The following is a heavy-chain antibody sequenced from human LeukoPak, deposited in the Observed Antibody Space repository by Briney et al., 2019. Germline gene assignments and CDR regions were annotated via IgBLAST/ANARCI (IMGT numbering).Heavy chain of an antibody. CDR2: IYYSGST. V-gene: IGHV4-59*08. CDR3: ARHSIRFDP. CDR1: GGSISSYY. Sequence: SETLSLTCTVSGGSISSYYWSWIRQPPGKGLEWIGYIYYSGSTNYNPSLKSRVTLSVDTSKNQFSLKLTSVTAADTAVYYCARHSIRFDPWGQGTLVTVSS. J-gene: IGHJ5*02.